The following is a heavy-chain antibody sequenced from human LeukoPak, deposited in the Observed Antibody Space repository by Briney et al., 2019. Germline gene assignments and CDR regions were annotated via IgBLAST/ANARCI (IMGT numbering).Heavy chain of an antibody. D-gene: IGHD3-10*01. V-gene: IGHV3-43*02. CDR2: ISGDGGTT. J-gene: IGHJ5*02. Sequence: GGSLTLSCAASGFNFDDHAMHWVRQPPGEGLEWVSLISGDGGTTYYADSVKGRFTISRDNSKTSLYLQMNSLRTEDTGLYYCAKDVGGSGRYWFDPWGQGTLVTVSS. CDR3: AKDVGGSGRYWFDP. CDR1: GFNFDDHA.